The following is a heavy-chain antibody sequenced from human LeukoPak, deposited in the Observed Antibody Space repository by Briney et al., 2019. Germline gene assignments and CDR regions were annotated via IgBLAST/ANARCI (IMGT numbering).Heavy chain of an antibody. D-gene: IGHD2-15*01. V-gene: IGHV1-18*01. CDR1: GYTFTSYG. CDR3: ARDLEEGYYCSGGSCYSSGWFDP. CDR2: ISAYNGNT. J-gene: IGHJ5*02. Sequence: ASVKVSRKASGYTFTSYGISWVRQAPGQGLEWMGWISAYNGNTNYAQKLQGRVTMTTDTSTSTAYMELRSLRSDDTAVYYCARDLEEGYYCSGGSCYSSGWFDPWGQGTLVTVSS.